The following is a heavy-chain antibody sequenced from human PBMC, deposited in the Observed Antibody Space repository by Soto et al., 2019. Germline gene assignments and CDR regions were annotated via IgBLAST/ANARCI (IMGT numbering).Heavy chain of an antibody. J-gene: IGHJ4*02. CDR2: IYYSGST. V-gene: IGHV4-59*01. Sequence: QVQLQESGPGLVKPSETLSLTCTVSGGSISSYYWSWIRQPPGKGLEWIGYIYYSGSTNYNPSLKSRVTISVDTSKNEFSLKLSSVTAADTAVYYCARWWGLVFDYWGQGTLVTVSS. CDR1: GGSISSYY. CDR3: ARWWGLVFDY. D-gene: IGHD2-21*02.